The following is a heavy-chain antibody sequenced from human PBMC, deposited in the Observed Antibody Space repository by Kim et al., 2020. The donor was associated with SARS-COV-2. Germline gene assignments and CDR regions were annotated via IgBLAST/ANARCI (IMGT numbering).Heavy chain of an antibody. J-gene: IGHJ4*02. CDR2: IYYSGST. CDR3: ARVTLSTLLYFDY. CDR1: GGSININGYY. V-gene: IGHV4-31*03. D-gene: IGHD2-21*01. Sequence: SETLSLTCSVSGGSININGYYWSWVRQHPGKGLEWIGYIYYSGSTYYNPSLKSRVTISQDKSKNQFSLKLTSVTAADAAVYYCARVTLSTLLYFDYWGQGILVTVSS.